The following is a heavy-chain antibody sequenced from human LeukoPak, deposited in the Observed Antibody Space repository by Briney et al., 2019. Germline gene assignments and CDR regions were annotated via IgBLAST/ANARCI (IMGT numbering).Heavy chain of an antibody. V-gene: IGHV3-23*01. CDR3: AKVADVYSVYYFDS. CDR1: GFNFQRYG. J-gene: IGHJ4*02. Sequence: GGSLRLSCVASGFNFQRYGMGWVRQAPGKELEWVSATSGSADSTHYADSVRGRFTISRDNSKNILYLQMNILRAEDTALYYCAKVADVYSVYYFDSWGPGTLVTVSS. D-gene: IGHD2-21*01. CDR2: TSGSADST.